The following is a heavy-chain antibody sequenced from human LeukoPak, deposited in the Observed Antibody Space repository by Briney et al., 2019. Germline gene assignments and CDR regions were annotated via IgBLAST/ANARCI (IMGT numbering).Heavy chain of an antibody. Sequence: GGSLRLSCAASGFTFGNYWMSWVRQAPGKGLEWVANIKQDGSEKDYVDSVKGRFTISRDNAKNSLFLQMNSLRAEDTAVYYCVGGPKTTGVDWGQGTLVTVSS. CDR2: IKQDGSEK. D-gene: IGHD4-23*01. CDR3: VGGPKTTGVD. CDR1: GFTFGNYW. J-gene: IGHJ4*02. V-gene: IGHV3-7*01.